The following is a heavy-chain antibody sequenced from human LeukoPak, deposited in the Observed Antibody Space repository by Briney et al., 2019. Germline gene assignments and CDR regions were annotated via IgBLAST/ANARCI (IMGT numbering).Heavy chain of an antibody. J-gene: IGHJ5*02. Sequence: SQTLSLTCTVSGGSISSYYWSWIRQPAGKGLEWIGRIYTSGSTNYNPSLKSRVTMSVDTSKNQFSLKLSSVTAADTAVYYCRGVCSSTSCYTDWFDPWGQGTLVTVSS. D-gene: IGHD2-2*02. CDR1: GGSISSYY. CDR3: RGVCSSTSCYTDWFDP. CDR2: IYTSGST. V-gene: IGHV4-4*07.